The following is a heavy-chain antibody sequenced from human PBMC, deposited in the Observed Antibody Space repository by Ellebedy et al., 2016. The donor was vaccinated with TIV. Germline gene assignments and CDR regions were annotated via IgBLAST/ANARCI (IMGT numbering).Heavy chain of an antibody. Sequence: PGGSLRLSCAASGFTFSSYSMNWVRQAPGKGLEWLSYITSSSSSLYYADSVKGRFTISRDNAKNSLSLQMESLRAEDTAVYYCARAKNYYMDVWGKGTTVTVSS. CDR1: GFTFSSYS. J-gene: IGHJ6*03. CDR2: ITSSSSSL. CDR3: ARAKNYYMDV. V-gene: IGHV3-48*04.